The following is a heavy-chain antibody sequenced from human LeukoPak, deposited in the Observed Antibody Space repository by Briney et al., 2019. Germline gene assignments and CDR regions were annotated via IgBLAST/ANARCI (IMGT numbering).Heavy chain of an antibody. V-gene: IGHV4-39*01. CDR2: IYYSGST. J-gene: IGHJ4*02. CDR1: GGSISSSSYS. D-gene: IGHD6-19*01. CDR3: ASAAGWRDYYFDY. Sequence: KSSETLSLTCTVSGGSISSSSYSWGWIRQPPGKGLEWIGSIYYSGSTYYNPSLKSRVTISVDTSKNQFSLKLSSVTAADTAVYYCASAAGWRDYYFDYWGQGTLVTVSS.